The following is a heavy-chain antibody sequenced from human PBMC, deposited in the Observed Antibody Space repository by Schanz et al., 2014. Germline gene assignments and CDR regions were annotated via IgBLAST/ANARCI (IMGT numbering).Heavy chain of an antibody. CDR1: GYTFTSYG. CDR2: ISAYNGHT. Sequence: QVQLVQSGADVKKPGSSVRVSCKASGYTFTSYGISWVRQAPGQGLEWMGWISAYNGHTDYAQKLQGRVTLTTDTSTSTAYMELRNLRSDDTAVYYCARAKRFGDMDVWGQGTTVTVSS. CDR3: ARAKRFGDMDV. D-gene: IGHD3-10*01. J-gene: IGHJ6*02. V-gene: IGHV1-18*01.